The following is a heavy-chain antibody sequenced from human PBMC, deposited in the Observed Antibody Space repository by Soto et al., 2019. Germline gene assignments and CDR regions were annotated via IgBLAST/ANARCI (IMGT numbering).Heavy chain of an antibody. V-gene: IGHV3-23*01. J-gene: IGHJ4*02. CDR3: AKGRARITMVRGVNYFDY. D-gene: IGHD3-10*01. Sequence: EVQLLESGGGLVQPGGSLRLSCAASGFTFSSYAMSWVRQAPGKGLEWVSAISGSGGSTYYADSVKGRFTISRDNSKNTLYLQMNSLIAEDTAVYYCAKGRARITMVRGVNYFDYWGQGTLVTVSS. CDR2: ISGSGGST. CDR1: GFTFSSYA.